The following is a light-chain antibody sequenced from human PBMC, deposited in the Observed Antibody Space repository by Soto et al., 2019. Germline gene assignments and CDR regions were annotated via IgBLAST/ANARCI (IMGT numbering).Light chain of an antibody. V-gene: IGKV1-5*03. CDR3: QQYGRFLT. CDR2: RAP. J-gene: IGKJ2*01. CDR1: QSIDTA. Sequence: DIQMTQSPSTLSASVGDRVTITCRASQSIDTALAWYQQKPGKAPNLLIYRAPNLESGVPSRFSGSGSGTEFTLAISSLQPDDFATYYCQQYGRFLTFGQGTKLELK.